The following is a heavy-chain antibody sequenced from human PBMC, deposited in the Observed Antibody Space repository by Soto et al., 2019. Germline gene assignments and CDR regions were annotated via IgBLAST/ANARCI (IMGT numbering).Heavy chain of an antibody. CDR3: AREAGPDRWFDP. CDR1: GASISSYF. J-gene: IGHJ5*02. V-gene: IGHV4-4*07. Sequence: KPSETLSLTCTVSGASISSYFWTWIRQPAGKGLDWIGRISTSGTINYNPSLKSRVTMSVDTSKNHFSLNLSSVTAADTAVYYCAREAGPDRWFDPWGQGTLVTVSS. CDR2: ISTSGTI. D-gene: IGHD6-19*01.